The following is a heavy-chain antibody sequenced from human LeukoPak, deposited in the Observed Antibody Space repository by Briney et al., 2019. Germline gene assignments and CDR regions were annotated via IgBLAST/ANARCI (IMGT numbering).Heavy chain of an antibody. CDR2: ISYDGSNK. CDR1: GFIFSTYD. CDR3: ARDYNWNPPDY. D-gene: IGHD1-1*01. Sequence: PGRSLRLSCAASGFIFSTYDMHWVRQAPGKGLEWVAVISYDGSNKYFADSVKGRFTISRDNAKNTLYLQMNTLRDEDTAVYYCARDYNWNPPDYWGQGTLVTVSS. J-gene: IGHJ4*02. V-gene: IGHV3-30*03.